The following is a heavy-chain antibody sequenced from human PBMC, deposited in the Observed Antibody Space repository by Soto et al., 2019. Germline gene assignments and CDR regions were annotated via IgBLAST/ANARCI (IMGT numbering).Heavy chain of an antibody. D-gene: IGHD2-15*01. CDR3: ARIVRTLAVSGDFDY. J-gene: IGHJ4*02. Sequence: SETLSLTCAVYGGSFSGYYWSWIRQPPGKGLEWIGYIYYSGSTNYNPSLKSRITISVDTSKNQFSLRLSSVTAADTAVYYCARIVRTLAVSGDFDYWGQGTLVTVSS. CDR2: IYYSGST. CDR1: GGSFSGYY. V-gene: IGHV4-34*09.